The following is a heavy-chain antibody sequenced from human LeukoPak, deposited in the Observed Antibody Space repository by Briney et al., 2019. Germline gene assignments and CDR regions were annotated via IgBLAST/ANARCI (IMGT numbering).Heavy chain of an antibody. J-gene: IGHJ5*02. D-gene: IGHD1-1*01. CDR3: ARDPYQLSWFDP. CDR1: GFTFTNSS. V-gene: IGHV3-21*01. CDR2: ITDSPNYV. Sequence: KTGGSLRLSCAASGFTFTNSSMNWIRRAPGKGLEWVSSITDSPNYVEYADSVKGRFTISRDDAKNSLYLQMDSLRADDTAVYYCARDPYQLSWFDPWGQGTLVTVSS.